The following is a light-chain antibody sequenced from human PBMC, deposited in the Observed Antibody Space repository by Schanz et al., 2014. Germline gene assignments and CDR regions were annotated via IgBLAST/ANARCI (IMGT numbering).Light chain of an antibody. J-gene: IGKJ5*01. CDR1: QSGSDSF. CDR2: GAS. V-gene: IGKV3D-20*02. CDR3: QQRSNWPPIT. Sequence: EIALTQSPGTLPLSPGERATLSCRASQSGSDSFLAWYQQKPGQGPRLLIYGASSRATGIPDRFSGSGSGTDFTLTITRLEPEDFAVYYCQQRSNWPPITFGQGTRLEIK.